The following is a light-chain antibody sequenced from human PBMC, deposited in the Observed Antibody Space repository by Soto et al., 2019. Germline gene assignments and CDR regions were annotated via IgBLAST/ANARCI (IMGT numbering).Light chain of an antibody. Sequence: SYELTQPPSVSVAPGNTARITCGGNNIGGKSVHWYQLKPGQAPVLIIYNDGDRPSGIPERFSGSNSRNMATLTVKWVEAGDEADYYCQVWGTNADPYVLFGGGTKLTVL. V-gene: IGLV3-21*01. CDR2: NDG. CDR1: NIGGKS. CDR3: QVWGTNADPYVL. J-gene: IGLJ2*01.